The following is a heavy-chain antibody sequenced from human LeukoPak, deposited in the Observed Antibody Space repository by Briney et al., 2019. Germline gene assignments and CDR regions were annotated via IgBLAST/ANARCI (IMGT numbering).Heavy chain of an antibody. CDR2: IYYSGST. J-gene: IGHJ6*02. D-gene: IGHD3-10*01. CDR3: ARDMRLGGFGEVPYGMDV. Sequence: SETLSLTCTVSGGSISSSSYYWGWIRQPPGKGLEWIGSIYYSGSTYYNPSLKSRVTISVDTSKNQFSLKLSSVTAADTAVYYCARDMRLGGFGEVPYGMDVWGQGTTVTVSS. V-gene: IGHV4-39*07. CDR1: GGSISSSSYY.